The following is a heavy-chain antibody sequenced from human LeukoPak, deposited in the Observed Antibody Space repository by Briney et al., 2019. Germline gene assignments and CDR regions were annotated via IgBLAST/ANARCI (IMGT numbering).Heavy chain of an antibody. J-gene: IGHJ4*02. Sequence: SETLSLTCAVYGGSFSGYYWSWIRQPPGKGLEWIGEINHSGSTNYNPSLKSRVTISVDTSKNQFSLKLSSVTAADTAVYYCARREIGVADYWGQGTLVTVSS. CDR1: GGSFSGYY. CDR2: INHSGST. D-gene: IGHD3-3*01. CDR3: ARREIGVADY. V-gene: IGHV4-34*01.